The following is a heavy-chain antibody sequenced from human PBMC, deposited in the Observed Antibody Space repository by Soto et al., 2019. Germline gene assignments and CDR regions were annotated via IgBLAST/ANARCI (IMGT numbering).Heavy chain of an antibody. CDR3: ARHGGYCSGGSCPGWFDP. CDR1: GGSISSSSYY. J-gene: IGHJ5*02. Sequence: SETLSLTCTVSGGSISSSSYYWGWIRQPPGKGLEWIGSIYYSGSTYYNPSLKSRVTISVDTSKNQFSLKLSSVTAADTAVYYCARHGGYCSGGSCPGWFDPWGQGTLVTVS. CDR2: IYYSGST. V-gene: IGHV4-39*01. D-gene: IGHD2-15*01.